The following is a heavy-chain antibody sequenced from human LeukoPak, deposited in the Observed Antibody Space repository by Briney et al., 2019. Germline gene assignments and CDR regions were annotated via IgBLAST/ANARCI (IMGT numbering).Heavy chain of an antibody. CDR1: GGSFSGYY. CDR2: INHSGST. Sequence: SETLSLTCAVYGGSFSGYYWSWIRQPPGKGLEWIGEINHSGSTNYNPSLKSRVTISVDTSKNQFSLKLSSVTAADTAVYYCARLLSGSYPHFYYFDYWGQGTLVTVSS. V-gene: IGHV4-34*01. D-gene: IGHD1-26*01. J-gene: IGHJ4*02. CDR3: ARLLSGSYPHFYYFDY.